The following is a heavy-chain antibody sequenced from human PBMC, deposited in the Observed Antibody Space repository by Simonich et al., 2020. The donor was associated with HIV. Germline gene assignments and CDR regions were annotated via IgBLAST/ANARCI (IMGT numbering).Heavy chain of an antibody. CDR2: INHSGIT. D-gene: IGHD3-3*01. V-gene: IGHV4-34*01. J-gene: IGHJ4*02. CDR3: ARRDRELILYFDY. CDR1: GGSFGGYY. Sequence: QVQLQQWGAGLLKTSETLSLTCAVYGGSFGGYYWSWIRQPPGKGLEWIGEINHSGITNYKSSLNSRATISVDKSKNQFSLKLSSVTAADTAIYYCARRDRELILYFDYWGQGNLVTVSS.